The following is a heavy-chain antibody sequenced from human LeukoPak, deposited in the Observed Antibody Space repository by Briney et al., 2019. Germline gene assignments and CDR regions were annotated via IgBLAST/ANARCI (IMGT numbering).Heavy chain of an antibody. V-gene: IGHV1-18*04. Sequence: GASVKVSCKASGYTFTGYYMHWVRQAPGQGLEWMGWISVYSGNTNYAQKIQGRVTMTTDTSTSTAYMELRSLTSDDTAVYYCARAGSQYDSSGYSRLWGQGTLVTVSS. CDR2: ISVYSGNT. J-gene: IGHJ4*02. CDR1: GYTFTGYY. CDR3: ARAGSQYDSSGYSRL. D-gene: IGHD3-22*01.